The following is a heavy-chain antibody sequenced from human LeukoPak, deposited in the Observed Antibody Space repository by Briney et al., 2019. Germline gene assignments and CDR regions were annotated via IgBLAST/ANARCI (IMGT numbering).Heavy chain of an antibody. CDR2: INPNSGGT. Sequence: ASVKVFCKASGYTFTGYYMHWVRQAPGQGLEWMGWINPNSGGTNYAQKFQGRVTMTRDTSISTAYMELSRLRSDDTAVYYCASSRSGWYYYFDYWGQGTLVTVSS. CDR3: ASSRSGWYYYFDY. J-gene: IGHJ4*02. CDR1: GYTFTGYY. V-gene: IGHV1-2*02. D-gene: IGHD6-19*01.